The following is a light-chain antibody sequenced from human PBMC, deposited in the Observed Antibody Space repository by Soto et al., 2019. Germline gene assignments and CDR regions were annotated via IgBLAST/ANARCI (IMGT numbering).Light chain of an antibody. V-gene: IGKV1-5*03. Sequence: DIQMTHSPSTLSASVGDRVTITCRASQSIHRWLAWYQQKPGKAPKLLIYKASTLKSGVPSRFSGSGSGTEFTLTISSLQPDDFATYYCQHYNSYSEAFGHWTKV. CDR3: QHYNSYSEA. CDR2: KAS. J-gene: IGKJ1*01. CDR1: QSIHRW.